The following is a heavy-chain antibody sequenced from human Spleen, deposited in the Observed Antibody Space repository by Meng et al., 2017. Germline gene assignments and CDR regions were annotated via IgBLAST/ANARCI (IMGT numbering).Heavy chain of an antibody. CDR3: ARGPTTMAHDFDY. CDR2: INHSGST. D-gene: IGHD4-11*01. J-gene: IGHJ4*02. Sequence: QLQLQEAGPGLVKPSETLSLTCAVSGGSISSGRYYWNWIRQAPGKGLEWIGEINHSGSTNYNPSLESRATISVDTSQNNLSLKLSSVTAADSAVYYCARGPTTMAHDFDYWGQGTLVTVSS. V-gene: IGHV4-39*02. CDR1: GGSISSGRYY.